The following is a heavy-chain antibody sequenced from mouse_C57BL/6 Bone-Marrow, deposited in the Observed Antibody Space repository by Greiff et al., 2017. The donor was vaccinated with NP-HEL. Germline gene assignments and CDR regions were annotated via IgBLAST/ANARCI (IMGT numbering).Heavy chain of an antibody. V-gene: IGHV5-4*01. CDR2: ISDGGSYT. J-gene: IGHJ3*01. CDR3: ARAYGYAWFAY. D-gene: IGHD2-2*01. CDR1: GFTFSSYA. Sequence: VESGGGLVKPGGSLKLSCAASGFTFSSYAMSWVRQTPEKRLEWVATISDGGSYTYYPDNVKGRFTISRDNAKNNLYLQMSHLKSEDTAMYYCARAYGYAWFAYWGQGTLVTVSA.